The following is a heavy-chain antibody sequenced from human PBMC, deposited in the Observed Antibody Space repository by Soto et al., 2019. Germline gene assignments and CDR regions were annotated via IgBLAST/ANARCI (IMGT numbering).Heavy chain of an antibody. CDR1: GFTFSSYS. CDR3: ARGSGSYYLPYYYGMDV. Sequence: PGGSLRLSCAASGFTFSSYSMNWVRQAPGKGLEWVSSISSSSSYIYYADSVRGRFTISRDNAKNSLYLQMNSLRAEDTAVYYCARGSGSYYLPYYYGMDVWGQGTTVTVPS. J-gene: IGHJ6*02. CDR2: ISSSSSYI. D-gene: IGHD3-10*01. V-gene: IGHV3-21*01.